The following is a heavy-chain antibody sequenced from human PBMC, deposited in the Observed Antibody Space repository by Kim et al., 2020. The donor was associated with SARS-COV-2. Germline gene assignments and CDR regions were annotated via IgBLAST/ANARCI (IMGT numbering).Heavy chain of an antibody. J-gene: IGHJ5*02. CDR3: ARAGTGQLLFSLFPNWFDP. V-gene: IGHV4-39*01. CDR2: IYYSGST. CDR1: GGSISSSSYY. Sequence: SETLSLTCTVSGGSISSSSYYWGWIRQPPGKGLEWIGSIYYSGSTYYNPSLKSRVTISVDTSKNQFSLKLSSVTAADTAVYYCARAGTGQLLFSLFPNWFDPWGQGTLGTVSS. D-gene: IGHD2-2*01.